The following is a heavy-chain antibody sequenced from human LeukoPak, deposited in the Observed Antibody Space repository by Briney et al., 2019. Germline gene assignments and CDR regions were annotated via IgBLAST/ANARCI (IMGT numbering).Heavy chain of an antibody. CDR1: GGSISSFY. V-gene: IGHV4-59*01. J-gene: IGHJ6*02. CDR3: ARVLASDSDYYYYGMDV. Sequence: SETLSLTCTVSGGSISSFYWSWIRQPPGKGLEWIGYIYHSGTTYYNPSLKSRVTISVDTSKYQFSLKLSSVTAADTTEYYCARVLASDSDYYYYGMDVWGQGTTVTVSS. D-gene: IGHD3-3*02. CDR2: IYHSGTT.